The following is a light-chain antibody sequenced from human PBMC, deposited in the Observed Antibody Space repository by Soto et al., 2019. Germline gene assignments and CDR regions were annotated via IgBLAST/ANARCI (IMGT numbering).Light chain of an antibody. Sequence: QSVLTQPASVSGSPGQSTAISCTGTTSDVGDYNLVSWYQQHPGKAPKLMIYDVSSRPSGISNRFSGSKSGNTASLTISGLQAEDEADYYCSSYTSSSTLYVFGTGTKVTVL. CDR1: TSDVGDYNL. J-gene: IGLJ1*01. CDR3: SSYTSSSTLYV. V-gene: IGLV2-14*01. CDR2: DVS.